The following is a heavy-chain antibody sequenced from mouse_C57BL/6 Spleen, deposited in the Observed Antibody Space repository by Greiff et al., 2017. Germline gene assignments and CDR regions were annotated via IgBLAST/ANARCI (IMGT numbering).Heavy chain of an antibody. CDR2: IYPSDSET. D-gene: IGHD4-1*01. Sequence: VQLQQPGAELVRPGSSVKLSCKASGYTFTSYWMDWVKQRPGQGLEWIGNIYPSDSETHYNQKFKDKATLTVDKSSSTAYMQLSSLTSEDSAVXYCARKLGHFDYWGQGTTLTVSS. CDR1: GYTFTSYW. V-gene: IGHV1-61*01. J-gene: IGHJ2*01. CDR3: ARKLGHFDY.